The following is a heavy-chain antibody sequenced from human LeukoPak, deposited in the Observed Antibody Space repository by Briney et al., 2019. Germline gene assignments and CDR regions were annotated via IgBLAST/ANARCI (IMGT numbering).Heavy chain of an antibody. CDR3: TRDLNSGGSC. V-gene: IGHV3-7*03. CDR2: IKKTGSET. D-gene: IGHD2-15*01. Sequence: GGSLRLSCAASGFTFSHFWMSWVRQAPGKGLEWVAYIKKTGSETYYVDSVKGRFSISRDNSKNTLYLQMNSLRAQDTAVYYCTRDLNSGGSCWGQGALVTVSS. CDR1: GFTFSHFW. J-gene: IGHJ4*02.